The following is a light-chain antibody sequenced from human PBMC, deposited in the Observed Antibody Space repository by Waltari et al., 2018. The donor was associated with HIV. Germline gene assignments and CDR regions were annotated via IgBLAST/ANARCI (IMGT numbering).Light chain of an antibody. Sequence: QSALTQPASVSGSPGQSITISCSGTSTDIGGYNYVSWYQHHPGKAPKLIIYEVTNRPSGVSNRFSASKSSNTASLTISGLQAEDEADYYCTSYTTSSTRVFGGGTKLTVL. CDR3: TSYTTSSTRV. J-gene: IGLJ3*02. CDR2: EVT. CDR1: STDIGGYNY. V-gene: IGLV2-14*01.